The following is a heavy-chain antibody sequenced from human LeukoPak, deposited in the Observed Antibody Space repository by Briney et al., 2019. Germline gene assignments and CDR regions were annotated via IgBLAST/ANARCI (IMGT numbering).Heavy chain of an antibody. D-gene: IGHD5-18*01. J-gene: IGHJ4*02. CDR2: ISDSSTYI. V-gene: IGHV3-21*01. CDR3: AREPTSMGSDY. CDR1: GFTFSSYW. Sequence: GGSLRLSCAASGFTFSSYWMHWVRQAPGKGLEWVSSISDSSTYIYYTDSVKGRFTISRDNAKNSLYLQMNSLRADDAAVYYCAREPTSMGSDYWGQGTLVTVSS.